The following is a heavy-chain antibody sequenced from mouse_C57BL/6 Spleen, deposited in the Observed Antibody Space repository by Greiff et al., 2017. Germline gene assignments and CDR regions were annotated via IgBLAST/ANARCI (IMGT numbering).Heavy chain of an antibody. Sequence: EVQGVESGGGLVQPGGSLSLSCAASGFTFTDYYMSWVRQPPGKALEWLGFIRNKANGYTTEYSASVKGRFTISRDNSQSILYLQMNALRAEDSATYYCARCIPTLYYFDYWGQGTTLTVSS. CDR1: GFTFTDYY. D-gene: IGHD4-1*02. CDR3: ARCIPTLYYFDY. CDR2: IRNKANGYTT. V-gene: IGHV7-3*01. J-gene: IGHJ2*01.